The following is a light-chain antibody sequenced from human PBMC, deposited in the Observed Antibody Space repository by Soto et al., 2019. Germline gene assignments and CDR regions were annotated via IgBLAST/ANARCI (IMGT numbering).Light chain of an antibody. J-gene: IGLJ2*01. CDR1: SSDVGGYNY. CDR3: SSYTTSSTVV. V-gene: IGLV2-14*01. Sequence: QSVLTQPASVSGSPGQSITISCTGSSSDVGGYNYVSWYQQHPGKAPNLMIYDVSNRPSGVSSRFSGSKSGNTASLTISGLQAEDEADYYCSSYTTSSTVVIGGGTKLTVL. CDR2: DVS.